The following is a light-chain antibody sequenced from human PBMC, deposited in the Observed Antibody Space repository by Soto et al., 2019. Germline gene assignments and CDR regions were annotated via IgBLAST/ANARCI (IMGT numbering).Light chain of an antibody. CDR1: QSVSSY. CDR3: QQRSDWPLT. J-gene: IGKJ4*01. CDR2: DAS. Sequence: EIVLTQSPATLSLSPGERATLSCRASQSVSSYLAWYQQKPGQAPRLLVYDASTRATGIPARFSGSGSGTDFTLSISSLEPEDFAVYFCQQRSDWPLTFGGGTXV. V-gene: IGKV3-11*01.